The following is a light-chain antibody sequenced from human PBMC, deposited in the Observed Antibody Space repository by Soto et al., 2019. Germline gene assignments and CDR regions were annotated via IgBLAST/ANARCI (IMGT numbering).Light chain of an antibody. CDR1: SSDVGNYNY. J-gene: IGLJ1*01. Sequence: QSALTQPASVSGSPGQSITIFCTGTSSDVGNYNYVSWYQQHPGKAPKLMIHDVSNRPSGVSNRFSGSKSGNTASLTISGLQAEDEADYYCSSYTSSSTYVFGTGTKLTVL. CDR2: DVS. V-gene: IGLV2-14*01. CDR3: SSYTSSSTYV.